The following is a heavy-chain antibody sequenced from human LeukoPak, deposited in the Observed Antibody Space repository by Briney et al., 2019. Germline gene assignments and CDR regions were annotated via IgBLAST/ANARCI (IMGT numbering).Heavy chain of an antibody. CDR3: ASRSSVAGTGPG. V-gene: IGHV3-30-3*01. Sequence: PGGSLRLSCAASGFTFSSYAMHWVRQAPGKGLEWVAVISYDGSNKYYADSVKGRFTISRDNAKNSLYLQMNSLRAEDTAVYYCASRSSVAGTGPGWGQGTLVTVSS. CDR1: GFTFSSYA. D-gene: IGHD6-13*01. J-gene: IGHJ4*02. CDR2: ISYDGSNK.